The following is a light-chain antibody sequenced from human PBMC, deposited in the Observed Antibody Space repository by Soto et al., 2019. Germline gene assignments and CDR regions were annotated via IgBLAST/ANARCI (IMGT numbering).Light chain of an antibody. Sequence: QTVVTQSSSASASLGSSVKLTCTLSSGHSNDIIAWHQQQPGRAPRYLLKLERSGSYNKGSGVPDRFSGSSSGADRYLTISNLQFEDEADYYCETWDTNTWVFGGGTKLTVL. CDR1: SGHSNDI. CDR3: ETWDTNTWV. J-gene: IGLJ3*02. V-gene: IGLV4-60*02. CDR2: LERSGSY.